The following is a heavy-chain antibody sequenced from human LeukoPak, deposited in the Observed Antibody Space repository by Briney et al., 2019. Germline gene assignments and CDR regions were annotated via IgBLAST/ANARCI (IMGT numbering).Heavy chain of an antibody. J-gene: IGHJ4*02. Sequence: PSDTLSLTCTVSGGSINSYYWSWIRQTPGQGLEWIGYISYSGSTNYNPSLKRRVTISLGTSKNQFFLKLNSVTAADTALYYCARGNADWGQGTLVTVSS. V-gene: IGHV4-59*07. CDR3: ARGNAD. CDR2: ISYSGST. CDR1: GGSINSYY.